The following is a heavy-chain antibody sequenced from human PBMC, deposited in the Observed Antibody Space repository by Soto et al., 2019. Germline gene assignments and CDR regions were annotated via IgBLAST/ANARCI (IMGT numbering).Heavy chain of an antibody. Sequence: GASVKVSCKASGYTFTGYYMHWVRQAPGQGLEWMGWINPNSGGTNYAQKFQGRVTMTRDTSISTAYMELSRLRSDDTAVYYCARERYYDSTYYYGMDVWGQGTTVTVSS. D-gene: IGHD3-22*01. V-gene: IGHV1-2*02. CDR2: INPNSGGT. J-gene: IGHJ6*02. CDR3: ARERYYDSTYYYGMDV. CDR1: GYTFTGYY.